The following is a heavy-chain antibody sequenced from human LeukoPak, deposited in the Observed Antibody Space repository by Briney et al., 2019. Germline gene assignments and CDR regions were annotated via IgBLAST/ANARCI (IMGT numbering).Heavy chain of an antibody. CDR1: GYTFTSYD. D-gene: IGHD6-13*01. J-gene: IGHJ4*02. Sequence: ASVKVSCKASGYTFTSYDINWVRQATGQGLEWMGWMNPNSGNTGYAQKFQGRVTITRNTSISTAYMELSSLRSEDTAVYYCARDLVIGAAGTDGYWGQGTLVTVSS. CDR2: MNPNSGNT. CDR3: ARDLVIGAAGTDGY. V-gene: IGHV1-8*03.